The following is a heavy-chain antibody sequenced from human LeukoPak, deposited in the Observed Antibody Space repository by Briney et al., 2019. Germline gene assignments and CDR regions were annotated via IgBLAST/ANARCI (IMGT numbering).Heavy chain of an antibody. CDR2: LYMNDNT. V-gene: IGHV3-53*01. J-gene: IGHJ4*02. Sequence: PGGSLRLSCVSSGTIVSTNYMHWVRQAPGKGLESVSILYMNDNTYYADSVKGRFTISRDSSKKTLYLQMSSLRAEDTAVYYCAKVGPNKQWLAYFDYWGQGTLVTVSS. CDR3: AKVGPNKQWLAYFDY. D-gene: IGHD6-19*01. CDR1: GTIVSTNY.